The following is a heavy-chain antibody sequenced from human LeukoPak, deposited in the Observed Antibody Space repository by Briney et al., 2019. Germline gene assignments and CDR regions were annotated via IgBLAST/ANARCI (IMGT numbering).Heavy chain of an antibody. CDR2: ISWNSGSI. D-gene: IGHD3-3*01. CDR3: AKDPAGGSGPGRTLTYFDY. CDR1: GFTFDDYA. V-gene: IGHV3-9*01. J-gene: IGHJ4*02. Sequence: GGSLRLSCAASGFTFDDYAMHWVRQAPGKGLEWVSGISWNSGSIGYADSVKGRFTISRDNSKNTLYLQMNSLRAEDTAVYYCAKDPAGGSGPGRTLTYFDYWGQGTLVTVSS.